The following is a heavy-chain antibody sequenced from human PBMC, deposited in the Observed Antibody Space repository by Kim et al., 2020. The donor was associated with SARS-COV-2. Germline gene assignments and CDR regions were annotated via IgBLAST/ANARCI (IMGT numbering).Heavy chain of an antibody. CDR3: ARDGQLYGGNVLFDY. V-gene: IGHV3-20*01. CDR2: INWNGGST. J-gene: IGHJ4*02. CDR1: GFTFDDYG. Sequence: GGSLRLSCAASGFTFDDYGMSWVRQAPGKGLEWVSGINWNGGSTGYADSVKGRFTISRDNAKNSLYLQMNSLRAEDTALYHCARDGQLYGGNVLFDYWGQGTLVTVSS. D-gene: IGHD4-17*01.